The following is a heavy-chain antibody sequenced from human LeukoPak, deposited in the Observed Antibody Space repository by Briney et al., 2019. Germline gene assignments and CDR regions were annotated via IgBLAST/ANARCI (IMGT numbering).Heavy chain of an antibody. D-gene: IGHD3-3*01. Sequence: GGSLRLSCAASGFTFSDYYMSWLRQAPGKGLEWVSYISSSGSTIYYADSVKGRFTISRDNAKNSLYLQMNSLRAEDTAVYYCARELRDYDFWSGYYPPFFDYWGQGTLVTVSS. J-gene: IGHJ4*02. V-gene: IGHV3-11*01. CDR3: ARELRDYDFWSGYYPPFFDY. CDR2: ISSSGSTI. CDR1: GFTFSDYY.